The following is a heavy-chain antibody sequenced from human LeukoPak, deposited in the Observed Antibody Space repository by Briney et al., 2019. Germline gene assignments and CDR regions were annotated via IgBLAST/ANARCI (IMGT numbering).Heavy chain of an antibody. CDR1: GGSISSYY. CDR3: AREATYYYDISAQWPVFDY. Sequence: SETLSLTCTVSGGSISSYYWSWIRQPAGKGLEWIGRIYTSGSTNYNPSLKSRVTMSVDTSKNQFSLKLSSVTAADTAVYYCAREATYYYDISAQWPVFDYWGQGTLVTVSS. D-gene: IGHD3-22*01. V-gene: IGHV4-4*07. J-gene: IGHJ4*02. CDR2: IYTSGST.